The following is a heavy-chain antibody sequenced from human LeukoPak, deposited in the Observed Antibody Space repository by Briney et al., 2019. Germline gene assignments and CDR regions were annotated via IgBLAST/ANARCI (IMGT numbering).Heavy chain of an antibody. V-gene: IGHV7-4-1*02. CDR3: ARDGFTIFGVHLSHFDY. CDR2: INTNTGNP. J-gene: IGHJ4*02. D-gene: IGHD3-3*01. CDR1: GGTFTSYA. Sequence: GASVKVSCKASGGTFTSYAMNWVRQAPGQGLEWMGWINTNTGNPTYAQGFTGRFVFSLDTSVSTAYLQISSLKAEDTAVYYCARDGFTIFGVHLSHFDYWGQGTLVTVSS.